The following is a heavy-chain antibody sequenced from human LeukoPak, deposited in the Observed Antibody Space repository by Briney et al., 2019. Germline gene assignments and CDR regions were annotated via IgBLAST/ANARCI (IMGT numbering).Heavy chain of an antibody. V-gene: IGHV1-69*04. CDR3: ATVGWLQLMAAFDI. J-gene: IGHJ3*02. Sequence: ASVKVSCKASGGTFSSYAISWVRQAPGQGLEWMGRIIPILGIANYAQKFQGRVTMTEDTSTDTAYMELSSLRSEDTAVYYCATVGWLQLMAAFDIWGQGTMVTVSS. D-gene: IGHD5-24*01. CDR2: IIPILGIA. CDR1: GGTFSSYA.